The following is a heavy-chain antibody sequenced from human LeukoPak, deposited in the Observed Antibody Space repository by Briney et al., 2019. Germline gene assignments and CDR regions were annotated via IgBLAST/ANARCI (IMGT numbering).Heavy chain of an antibody. CDR3: APTYSYTGGGYEY. V-gene: IGHV4-39*01. Sequence: SETLSLTCTVSGGSISGSSYHWGWIRQPPGKGLEWIGSINYRGHTYYNPSLESRVTISVDTSKNQFSLTVSSVTAADTALYYCAPTYSYTGGGYEYWGQGTLVTVLS. CDR1: GGSISGSSYH. CDR2: INYRGHT. D-gene: IGHD5-18*01. J-gene: IGHJ4*02.